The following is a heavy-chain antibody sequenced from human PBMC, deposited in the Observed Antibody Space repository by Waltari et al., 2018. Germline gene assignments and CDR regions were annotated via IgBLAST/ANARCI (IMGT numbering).Heavy chain of an antibody. CDR1: GYTFTGYY. J-gene: IGHJ4*02. CDR3: ARGLTIFGVIPGY. Sequence: VQLVQSGAEVKKPGASVKVSCKASGYTFTGYYMHWVRQAPGPGLEWMGWINPNSGGTNNAQKFQGRVTMTRDTSISTAYMELSRLRSDDTAVYYCARGLTIFGVIPGYWGQGTLVTVSS. V-gene: IGHV1-2*02. CDR2: INPNSGGT. D-gene: IGHD3-3*01.